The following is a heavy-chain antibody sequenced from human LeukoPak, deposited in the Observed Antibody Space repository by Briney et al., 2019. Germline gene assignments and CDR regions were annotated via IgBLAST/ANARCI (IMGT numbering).Heavy chain of an antibody. V-gene: IGHV4-59*08. D-gene: IGHD7-27*01. CDR1: GGSISSYY. CDR3: ARLTGDPSYFDY. Sequence: PSETLSLTCTVSGGSISSYYWSWIRQPPGKGLEWIGYIYYSGSTNYNPSLKSRVTISVDTSKNQFSLKLSSVTAADTAVYYCARLTGDPSYFDYWGQGTLVTVSS. CDR2: IYYSGST. J-gene: IGHJ4*02.